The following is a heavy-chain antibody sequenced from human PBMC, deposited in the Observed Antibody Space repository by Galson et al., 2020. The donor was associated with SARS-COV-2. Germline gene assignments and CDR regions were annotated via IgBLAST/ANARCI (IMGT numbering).Heavy chain of an antibody. CDR3: AREWYYDSSGYYWEYAFDI. D-gene: IGHD3-22*01. CDR1: GGSISSGGYY. J-gene: IGHJ3*02. V-gene: IGHV4-31*03. Sequence: SLTCTVSGGSISSGGYYWSWIRQHPGKGLEWIGYIYYSGSTYYNPSLKSRVTISVDTSKNQFSLKLSSVTAADTAVYYCAREWYYDSSGYYWEYAFDIWGQGTMVTVSS. CDR2: IYYSGST.